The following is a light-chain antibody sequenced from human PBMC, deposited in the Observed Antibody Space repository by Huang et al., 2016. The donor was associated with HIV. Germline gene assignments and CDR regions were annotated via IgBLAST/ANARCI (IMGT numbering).Light chain of an antibody. CDR1: QTVTSSY. J-gene: IGKJ3*01. CDR2: GAS. CDR3: QQYGTSPGA. V-gene: IGKV3-20*01. Sequence: EIVLTQSPGTLSLSPGERATLTCRASQTVTSSYLAWYQQKPGQAPRLLIYGASRRATGIPDRFSGSGSGTDFTLTISRLEPGDFAVYYCQQYGTSPGAFGPGTKVVIK.